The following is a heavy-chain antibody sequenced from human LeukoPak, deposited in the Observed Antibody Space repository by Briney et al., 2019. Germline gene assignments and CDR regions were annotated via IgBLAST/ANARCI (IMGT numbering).Heavy chain of an antibody. CDR1: GGSISSHY. J-gene: IGHJ5*02. CDR2: IFYTGST. CDR3: ARAGAWQIDP. D-gene: IGHD3-10*01. V-gene: IGHV4-59*11. Sequence: SETLSLTCTVSGGSISSHYWSWIRQPPGKGLEWIGHIFYTGSTNYNPSLKSRVTISIDKSKSQFSLKLSSVTTADTAVYYCARAGAWQIDPWGQGTLVTVSS.